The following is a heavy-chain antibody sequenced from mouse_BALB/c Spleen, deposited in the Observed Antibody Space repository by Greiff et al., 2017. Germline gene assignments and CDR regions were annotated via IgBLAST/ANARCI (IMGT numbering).Heavy chain of an antibody. Sequence: DVKLVESGGGLVQPGGSLKLSCAASGFTFSSYGMSWVRQTPDKRLELVATINSNGGSTYYPDSVKGRFTISRDNAKNTLYLQMSSLKSEDTAMYYCAREGAGNSYYYAMDYWGQGTSVTVSS. V-gene: IGHV5-6-3*01. CDR2: INSNGGST. CDR1: GFTFSSYG. CDR3: AREGAGNSYYYAMDY. J-gene: IGHJ4*01. D-gene: IGHD2-1*01.